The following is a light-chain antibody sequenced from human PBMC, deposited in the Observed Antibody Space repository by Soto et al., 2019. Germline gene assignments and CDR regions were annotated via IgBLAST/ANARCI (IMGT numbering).Light chain of an antibody. Sequence: QPVLTQPASVSGSPGQSITISCTGTSSDIVSWYQQHPGKAPKLIIYEGSKRPSGVSNRFSGSKSGNTASLTISGLQAEDEAYYYFCSYAGSSTLVLGGGTKLTV. CDR2: EGS. CDR1: SSDI. J-gene: IGLJ2*01. V-gene: IGLV2-23*01. CDR3: CSYAGSSTLV.